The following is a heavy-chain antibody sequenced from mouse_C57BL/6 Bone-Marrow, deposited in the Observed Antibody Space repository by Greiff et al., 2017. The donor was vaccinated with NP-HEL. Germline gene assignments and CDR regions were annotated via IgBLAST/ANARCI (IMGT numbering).Heavy chain of an antibody. CDR2: IHPNSGST. J-gene: IGHJ1*03. D-gene: IGHD1-1*01. V-gene: IGHV1-64*01. CDR1: GYTFTSYW. Sequence: VQLQQPGAELVKPGASVKLSCKASGYTFTSYWMHWVKQRPGQGLEWIGMIHPNSGSTNYNEKFKSKATLTVDKSSSTAYMQLSSLTSEDSAVYYCSIYYYGSSYCFDVWGTGTTVTVSS. CDR3: SIYYYGSSYCFDV.